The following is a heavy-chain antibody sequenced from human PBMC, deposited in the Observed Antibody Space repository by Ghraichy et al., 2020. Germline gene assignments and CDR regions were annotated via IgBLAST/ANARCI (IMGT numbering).Heavy chain of an antibody. CDR2: ISWNSGSI. J-gene: IGHJ4*02. CDR3: AKDGGPHYDSSGFDY. D-gene: IGHD3-22*01. CDR1: GFTFDDYA. V-gene: IGHV3-9*01. Sequence: GGSLRLSCAASGFTFDDYAMHWVRQAPGKGLEWVSGISWNSGSIGYADSVKGRFTISRDNAKNSLYLQMNSLRAEDTALYYCAKDGGPHYDSSGFDYWGQGTLVTVSS.